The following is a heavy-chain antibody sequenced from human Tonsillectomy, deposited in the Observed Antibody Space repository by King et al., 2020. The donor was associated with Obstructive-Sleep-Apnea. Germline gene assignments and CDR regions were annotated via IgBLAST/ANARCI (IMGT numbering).Heavy chain of an antibody. CDR2: INWNIGNI. CDR3: VKDRAGGIPDAFDI. CDR1: GFSFDDYA. V-gene: IGHV3-9*01. D-gene: IGHD3-16*01. Sequence: VQLVESGGGLVQPGRSLRLSCAASGFSFDDYAMHWVRQAPGNGLECVSGINWNIGNIGYADSVKGRFTIFRANAKNSLYLQMNILRVEDTALYYCVKDRAGGIPDAFDIWGQGTMVTVSS. J-gene: IGHJ3*02.